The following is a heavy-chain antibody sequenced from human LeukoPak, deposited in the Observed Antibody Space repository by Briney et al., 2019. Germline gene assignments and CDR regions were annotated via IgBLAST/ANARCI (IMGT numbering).Heavy chain of an antibody. CDR2: IYPGDSDT. CDR3: ARRYYYASGSYYVPYYFDY. J-gene: IGHJ4*02. D-gene: IGHD3-10*01. V-gene: IGHV5-51*01. Sequence: GESLKISFKGSGYSFTSYWIGWVCQMPGRGLEGMGIIYPGDSDTRYSPSFQGQVTISADKSISTAYLQWSSLKASDTAMYYCARRYYYASGSYYVPYYFDYWGQGTLVTVSS. CDR1: GYSFTSYW.